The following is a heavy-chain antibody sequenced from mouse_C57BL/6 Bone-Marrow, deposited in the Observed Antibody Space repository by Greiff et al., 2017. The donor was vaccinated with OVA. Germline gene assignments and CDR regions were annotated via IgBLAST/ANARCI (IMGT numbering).Heavy chain of an antibody. CDR1: GFTFSDAW. CDR3: TAFITTVGPDWYFGV. V-gene: IGHV6-6*01. D-gene: IGHD1-1*01. Sequence: EVKLVESGGGLVQPGGSMKLSCAASGFTFSDAWMDWVRQSPEQGLEWVAEIRNKANNHATYYAESVKGRLTTSRDDSTSSVYLQMISLRAEDTCIYYCTAFITTVGPDWYFGVWGTGTTVTGSS. CDR2: IRNKANNHAT. J-gene: IGHJ1*03.